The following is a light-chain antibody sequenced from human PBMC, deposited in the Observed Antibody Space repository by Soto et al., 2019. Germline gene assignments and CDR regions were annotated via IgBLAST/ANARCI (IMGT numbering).Light chain of an antibody. J-gene: IGKJ3*01. CDR1: QSVSSSY. CDR3: QKYGSSLT. V-gene: IGKV3-20*01. Sequence: EIVLTQSPGTLSLSPGERATLSCRASQSVSSSYLAWYQQKPGQAPRLLIYGASSRATAMPGRFSGSGSGTDFTLTISRLEPEDFAVYYCQKYGSSLTFGPGTKVDIK. CDR2: GAS.